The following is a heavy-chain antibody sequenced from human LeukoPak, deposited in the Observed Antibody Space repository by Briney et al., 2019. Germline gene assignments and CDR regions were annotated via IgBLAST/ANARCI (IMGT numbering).Heavy chain of an antibody. V-gene: IGHV1-69*13. CDR3: ARFPIYCSGGSCYGPDYYYGMDV. CDR2: IIPIFGTA. J-gene: IGHJ6*02. Sequence: SVKVSCKASGGTFISYAISWVRQAPGQGLEWMGGIIPIFGTANYAQKFQGRVTITADESTSTAYMELSSLRSEDTAVYYCARFPIYCSGGSCYGPDYYYGMDVWGQGTTVTVS. CDR1: GGTFISYA. D-gene: IGHD2-15*01.